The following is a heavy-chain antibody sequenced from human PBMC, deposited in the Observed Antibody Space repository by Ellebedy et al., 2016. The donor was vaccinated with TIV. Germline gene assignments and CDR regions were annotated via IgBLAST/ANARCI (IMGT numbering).Heavy chain of an antibody. V-gene: IGHV3-48*01. CDR2: INARSEGI. CDR3: AREGSDY. J-gene: IGHJ4*02. CDR1: GFTVTGSA. Sequence: GGSLRLSXVVSGFTVTGSAMHWVRQAPGKGLEWISYINARSEGIDYADSVKGRFTISRDNSKNTLYLQMNSLRAEDTAVYYCAREGSDYWGQGTLVTVSS.